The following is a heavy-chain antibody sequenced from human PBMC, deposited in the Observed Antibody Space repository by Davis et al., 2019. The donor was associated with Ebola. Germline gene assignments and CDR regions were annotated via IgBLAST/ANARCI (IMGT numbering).Heavy chain of an antibody. D-gene: IGHD3-16*01. CDR3: AREVGGVVLYGMDV. V-gene: IGHV3-74*01. Sequence: GESLKISCAASGFTFSSYWMHWVRQAPGKGLVWVSRINSDGSSTSYADSVKGRFTISRDNSKNTLYLQMNSLRAEDTAVYYCAREVGGVVLYGMDVWGQGTTVTVSS. CDR1: GFTFSSYW. CDR2: INSDGSST. J-gene: IGHJ6*02.